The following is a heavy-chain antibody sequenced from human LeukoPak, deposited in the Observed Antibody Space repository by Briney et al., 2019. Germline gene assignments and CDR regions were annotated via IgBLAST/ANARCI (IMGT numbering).Heavy chain of an antibody. CDR2: ISYDGSNK. Sequence: AGGSLRLSCAASGFTFSSYAMHWVRQAPGKGLEWVALISYDGSNKYYADSVKGRFTISRDNSKNTLYLQMNSLTAADTAVYYCARRDHRAFDYWGQGTLVTVSS. V-gene: IGHV3-30*04. CDR3: ARRDHRAFDY. CDR1: GFTFSSYA. J-gene: IGHJ4*02.